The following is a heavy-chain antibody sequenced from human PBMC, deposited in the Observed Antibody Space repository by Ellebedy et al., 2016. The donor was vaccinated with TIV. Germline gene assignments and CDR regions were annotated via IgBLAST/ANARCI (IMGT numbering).Heavy chain of an antibody. J-gene: IGHJ6*02. CDR1: GGSISSYY. CDR2: IYYSGST. Sequence: SETLSLTCSVSGGSISSYYWSWIRQPPGKGLEWIGYIYYSGSTNYNPSLKSRVTISVDTSKNQFSLKLSSVTAADTAVYYCARRSGYLNVYYFYGMDVWGQGTTVTISS. CDR3: ARRSGYLNVYYFYGMDV. V-gene: IGHV4-59*08. D-gene: IGHD3-3*01.